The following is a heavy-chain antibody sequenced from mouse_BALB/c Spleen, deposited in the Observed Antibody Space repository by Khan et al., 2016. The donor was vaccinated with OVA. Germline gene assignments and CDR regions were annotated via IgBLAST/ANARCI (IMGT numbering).Heavy chain of an antibody. CDR2: IWGGGGT. CDR3: ARAYYRYDGYYAMDY. J-gene: IGHJ4*01. Sequence: VQLQQSGPGLVAPSQSLSSTCTVSGFSLSRYNIHWVRQPPGKGLEWLGVIWGGGGTDYNSTLKSRLSISTDNSKSQVFLKMNSLQTDDTAMYYCARAYYRYDGYYAMDYWGQGTSVTVSS. CDR1: GFSLSRYN. V-gene: IGHV2-6-4*01. D-gene: IGHD2-14*01.